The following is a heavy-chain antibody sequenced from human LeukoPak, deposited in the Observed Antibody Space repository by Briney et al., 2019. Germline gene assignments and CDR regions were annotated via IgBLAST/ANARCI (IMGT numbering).Heavy chain of an antibody. D-gene: IGHD3-10*01. V-gene: IGHV1-3*01. CDR3: ARDPKGYYYGSYVY. J-gene: IGHJ4*02. CDR2: INAGNGNT. CDR1: GYTFTSYA. Sequence: ASVKVSCKASGYTFTSYAMHWVRQAAGQRVEWMGWINAGNGNTKYSQKFQGRVTITRDTSASTAYMELSSLRSEDTAVYYCARDPKGYYYGSYVYWGQGTLVTVSS.